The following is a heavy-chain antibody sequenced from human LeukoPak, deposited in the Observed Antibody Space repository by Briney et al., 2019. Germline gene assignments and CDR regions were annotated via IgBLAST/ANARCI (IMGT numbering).Heavy chain of an antibody. J-gene: IGHJ4*02. D-gene: IGHD3-10*01. CDR1: GFTFSTYT. CDR3: AKDPQKGRFSYYVDY. V-gene: IGHV3-23*01. CDR2: IGGTVPTR. Sequence: GGSLRLSCAAYGFTFSTYTMSLVRQAPGGGLEWVSGIGGTVPTRYYAKSVKGRFTISRDNSKNTVYLQMNNLRPEDTAVYYCAKDPQKGRFSYYVDYWGQGTLVIVSS.